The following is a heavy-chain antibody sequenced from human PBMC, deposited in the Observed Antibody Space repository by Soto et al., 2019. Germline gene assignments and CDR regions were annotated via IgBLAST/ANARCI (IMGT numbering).Heavy chain of an antibody. Sequence: GESLKISCKGSGYSFTSYWVGWVRQMPGKGLEWMGIIYPDDSDTRYSPPFQGQVNISADKSVSTAYLQWSSLKASDSAMYYCARRDVLTGYVYFAHWGQGTPVTVSS. CDR3: ARRDVLTGYVYFAH. J-gene: IGHJ4*02. D-gene: IGHD3-9*01. V-gene: IGHV5-51*01. CDR1: GYSFTSYW. CDR2: IYPDDSDT.